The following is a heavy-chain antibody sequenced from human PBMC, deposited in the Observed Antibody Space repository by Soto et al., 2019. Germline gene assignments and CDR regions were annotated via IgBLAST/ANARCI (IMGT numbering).Heavy chain of an antibody. D-gene: IGHD4-17*01. CDR1: GGSISSSSYY. J-gene: IGHJ3*02. V-gene: IGHV4-39*07. CDR2: IYYSGST. CDR3: ARDEGLGYGDSFDI. Sequence: SETLSLTCTVSGGSISSSSYYWGWIRQPPGKGLEWIGSIYYSGSTNYNPSLKSRVTISVDTSKNQFSLKLSSVTAADTAVYYCARDEGLGYGDSFDIWGQGTMVTVSS.